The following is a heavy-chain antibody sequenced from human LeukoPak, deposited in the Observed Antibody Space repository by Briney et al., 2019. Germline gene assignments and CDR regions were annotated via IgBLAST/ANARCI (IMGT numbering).Heavy chain of an antibody. CDR2: IIPIFGTA. D-gene: IGHD3-3*01. J-gene: IGHJ4*02. CDR3: ARWYSTGDFWSGYYFDY. V-gene: IGHV1-69*13. Sequence: GASVKVSCKASGGTFSSYAISWVRQAPGQGLEWMGGIIPIFGTANYAQKFQGRVTITADESTSTAYMELSSLRSEDTAVYYCARWYSTGDFWSGYYFDYWGQGTLVTVSS. CDR1: GGTFSSYA.